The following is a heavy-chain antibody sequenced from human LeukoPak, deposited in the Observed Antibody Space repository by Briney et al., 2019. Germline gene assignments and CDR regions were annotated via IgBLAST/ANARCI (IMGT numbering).Heavy chain of an antibody. J-gene: IGHJ3*02. CDR2: IIPILGIA. CDR1: GGTFSSYA. Sequence: SVKVSCKASGGTFSSYAISWVRQAPGQGLEWMGRIIPILGIANYAQKFQGRVTITADKSTSTAYMELSSLRSEDTAVYYCARGAGPRKAFDIWGQGTMVTVSS. V-gene: IGHV1-69*04. CDR3: ARGAGPRKAFDI.